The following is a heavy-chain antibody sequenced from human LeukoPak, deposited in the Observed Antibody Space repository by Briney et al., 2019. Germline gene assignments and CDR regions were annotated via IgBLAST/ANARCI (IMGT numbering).Heavy chain of an antibody. V-gene: IGHV4-34*01. J-gene: IGHJ4*02. CDR2: INHSGST. Sequence: PSETLSLTCAVYGGSFSGYYWSWIRQPPGKGLEWIGEINHSGSTNYNPSLKSRVTISVDTSKNQFSLKPSSVTAADTAVYYCARGRAYCGGDCYAPKYYFDYWGQGTLVTVSS. CDR3: ARGRAYCGGDCYAPKYYFDY. CDR1: GGSFSGYY. D-gene: IGHD2-21*02.